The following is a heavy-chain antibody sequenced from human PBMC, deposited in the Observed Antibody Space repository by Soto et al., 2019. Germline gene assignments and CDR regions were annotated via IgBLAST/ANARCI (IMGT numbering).Heavy chain of an antibody. CDR1: GGSISSGGYY. J-gene: IGHJ4*02. D-gene: IGHD3-22*01. Sequence: SETLSLTCTVSGGSISSGGYYWSWIRQHPGKGLEWIGYIYTSGSTNYNPSLKSRVTMSVDTSKNQFSLKLSSVTAADTAVYYCARERRTYDSSGYYYDYFDYWGQGTLVTVSS. CDR3: ARERRTYDSSGYYYDYFDY. V-gene: IGHV4-61*08. CDR2: IYTSGST.